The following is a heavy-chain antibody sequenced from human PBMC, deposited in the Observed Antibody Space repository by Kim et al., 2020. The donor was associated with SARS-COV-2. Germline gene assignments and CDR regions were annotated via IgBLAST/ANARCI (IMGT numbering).Heavy chain of an antibody. D-gene: IGHD5-18*01. Sequence: SETLSLTCAVYGGSFSGYYWSWIRQPPGKGLEWIGEINHSGSTNYNPSLKSRVTISVDTSKNQFSLKLSSVTAADTAVYYCARWSLTASFDCWGQGTLVTVSS. CDR3: ARWSLTASFDC. J-gene: IGHJ4*02. V-gene: IGHV4-34*01. CDR1: GGSFSGYY. CDR2: INHSGST.